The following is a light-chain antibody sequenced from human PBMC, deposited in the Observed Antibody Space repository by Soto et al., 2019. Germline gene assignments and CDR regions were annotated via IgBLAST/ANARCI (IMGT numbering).Light chain of an antibody. J-gene: IGLJ1*01. CDR3: RSYGSGSTLYV. CDR1: SSDVCGYNS. Sequence: QSVLTQPASLSGSPGQSITISCTGTSSDVCGYNSGSWYQQHPGKAPKVIIFDVSSRPSGVSSRFSGSKSGNTASLTISGLQAEDEADYYCRSYGSGSTLYVFGAGTKVTVL. V-gene: IGLV2-14*03. CDR2: DVS.